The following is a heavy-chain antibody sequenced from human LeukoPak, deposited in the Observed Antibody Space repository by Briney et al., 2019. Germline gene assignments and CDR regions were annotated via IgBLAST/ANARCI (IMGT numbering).Heavy chain of an antibody. CDR2: INEDGSDK. D-gene: IGHD3-10*02. J-gene: IGHJ6*04. V-gene: IGHV3-7*01. Sequence: GGSLRLSCVASGFIFSDYWTAWVRQSPGKGLEWLANINEDGSDKNYVDSLKGRFTISRDNAKNSLYLQMNSLRAEDTAVYYCAELGITMIGGVWGKGTTVTISS. CDR3: AELGITMIGGV. CDR1: GFIFSDYW.